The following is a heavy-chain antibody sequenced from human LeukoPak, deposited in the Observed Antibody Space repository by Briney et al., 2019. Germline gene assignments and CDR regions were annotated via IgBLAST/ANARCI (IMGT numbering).Heavy chain of an antibody. CDR1: GFTFSSYS. V-gene: IGHV3-48*02. Sequence: PGGSLRLSCAASGFTFSSYSMIWVRQAPGKGLERVSYISSTSSSIYYADSVKGRFTISRDNSKNSLYLQMNSLRDEDTAVYYCARDFFQQLDSPYYFDYWGQGTLVTVSS. J-gene: IGHJ4*02. D-gene: IGHD6-13*01. CDR2: ISSTSSSI. CDR3: ARDFFQQLDSPYYFDY.